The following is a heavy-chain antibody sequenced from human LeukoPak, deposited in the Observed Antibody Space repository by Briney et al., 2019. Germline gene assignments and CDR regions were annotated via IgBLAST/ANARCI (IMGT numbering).Heavy chain of an antibody. CDR3: AKPPYSSGWANFDY. V-gene: IGHV3-23*05. Sequence: PGGSLRLSCEASGFTFSAYAMTWVRQAPGKGLEWVSSIGSDNKPHYSESVKGRFAISRDNSKSMLFLQLNSLRAEDTAVYYCAKPPYSSGWANFDYWGQGTLVTVSS. CDR2: IGSDNKP. CDR1: GFTFSAYA. J-gene: IGHJ4*02. D-gene: IGHD6-19*01.